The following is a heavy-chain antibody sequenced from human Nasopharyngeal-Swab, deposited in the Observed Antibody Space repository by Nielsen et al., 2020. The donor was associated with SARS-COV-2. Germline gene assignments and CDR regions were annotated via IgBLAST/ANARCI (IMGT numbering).Heavy chain of an antibody. J-gene: IGHJ4*02. CDR3: AKGWSGYSPEFYFDY. V-gene: IGHV3-43D*04. D-gene: IGHD3-3*01. Sequence: GRSLRLSCAASGFTFDDYAMHWVRQAAGKGLEWVSRISWDGGSTYHADSVKGRFTISRYNSKNSLYLQMNSLRAEDTALYYCAKGWSGYSPEFYFDYWGQGTLVTVSS. CDR1: GFTFDDYA. CDR2: ISWDGGST.